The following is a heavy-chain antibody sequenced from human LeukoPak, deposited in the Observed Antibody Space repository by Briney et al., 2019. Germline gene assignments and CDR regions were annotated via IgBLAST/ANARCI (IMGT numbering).Heavy chain of an antibody. CDR1: GFTFSSYS. V-gene: IGHV3-48*04. D-gene: IGHD3-22*01. J-gene: IGHJ4*02. CDR2: ISSSGSTI. Sequence: PGGSLRLSCAASGFTFSSYSMNWVRQAPGKGLEWVSYISSSGSTIYYADSVKGRFTISRDNAKNSLYLQMNSLRAEDTAVYYCARDKYLWLWNYWGQGTLVTASS. CDR3: ARDKYLWLWNY.